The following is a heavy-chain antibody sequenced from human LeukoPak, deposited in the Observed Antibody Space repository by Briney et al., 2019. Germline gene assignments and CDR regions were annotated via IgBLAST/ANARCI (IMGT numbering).Heavy chain of an antibody. CDR2: ISSSSSYI. Sequence: GESLRLSCAASGFTFSSYSMNWVRQAPGKGLEWVSSISSSSSYIYYADPVKGRFTISRDNAKNSLYLQMNSLRAEDTAVYYCARDFGDLTFDYWGQGTLVTVSS. V-gene: IGHV3-21*01. J-gene: IGHJ4*02. D-gene: IGHD4-17*01. CDR1: GFTFSSYS. CDR3: ARDFGDLTFDY.